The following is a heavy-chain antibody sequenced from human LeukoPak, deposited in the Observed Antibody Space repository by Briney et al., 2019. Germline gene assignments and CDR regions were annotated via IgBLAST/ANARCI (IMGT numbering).Heavy chain of an antibody. CDR2: INPNSGGT. CDR1: GYTFTGYY. J-gene: IGHJ4*02. V-gene: IGHV1-2*02. D-gene: IGHD3-3*01. Sequence: GASVKVSCKASGYTFTGYYMHWVRQAPGQGLEWMGWINPNSGGTNYAQKFQGRVTMTRDTSISTAYMELSRLRSDDTAVYYCAKWKVGVVISPPTIFDYWGQGTLVTVSS. CDR3: AKWKVGVVISPPTIFDY.